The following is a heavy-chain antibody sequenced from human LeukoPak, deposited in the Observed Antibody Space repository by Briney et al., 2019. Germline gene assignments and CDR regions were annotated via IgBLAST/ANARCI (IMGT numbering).Heavy chain of an antibody. Sequence: GGSLRLSCAASGFIFRDYAMHWVRQAPGRGLEWVAVIWYDGSNENYADSVKGRFTISRDNSKNTLYLQMNSLRAGDTAVYYCAREPSGTYDSWGQGTLVTVSS. D-gene: IGHD1-26*01. J-gene: IGHJ5*01. CDR2: IWYDGSNE. CDR3: AREPSGTYDS. V-gene: IGHV3-33*01. CDR1: GFIFRDYA.